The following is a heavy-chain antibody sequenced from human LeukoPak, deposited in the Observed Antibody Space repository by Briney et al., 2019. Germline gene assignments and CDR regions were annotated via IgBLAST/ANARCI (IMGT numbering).Heavy chain of an antibody. CDR1: GFTFRGNG. CDR2: ISYDGSNK. D-gene: IGHD1-14*01. J-gene: IGHJ4*02. V-gene: IGHV3-30*18. CDR3: AKPELSGGYFDY. Sequence: GRSLRLSCADPGFTFRGNGIHGVPKAPGKGLERVAVISYDGSNKYYADSVKGRFTISRDNSKNTLYLQMNSLRAEDTAVYYCAKPELSGGYFDYWGQGTLVTVSS.